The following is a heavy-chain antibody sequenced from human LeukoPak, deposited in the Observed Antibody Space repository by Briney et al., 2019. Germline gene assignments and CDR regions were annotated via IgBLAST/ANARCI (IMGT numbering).Heavy chain of an antibody. CDR1: GFIFSSYE. J-gene: IGHJ4*02. CDR3: ARDMGVIFSVFDY. V-gene: IGHV3-48*03. D-gene: IGHD3-10*01. Sequence: HAGGSLRLSCAASGFIFSSYEMHWVRQAPGKGLEWVSHITSSGTTIYDADAVKGRFTISRDNAKNSLYLQMNSLRAEDTAVYYCARDMGVIFSVFDYWGQGTLVTVSS. CDR2: ITSSGTTI.